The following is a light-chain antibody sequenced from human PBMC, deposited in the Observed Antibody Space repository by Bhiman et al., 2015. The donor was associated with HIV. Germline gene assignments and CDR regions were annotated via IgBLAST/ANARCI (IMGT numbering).Light chain of an antibody. J-gene: IGLJ1*01. CDR3: LIWHSSAYF. Sequence: QAVVTQPSSLSASPGASARLTCTLRSDINVGPYRIYWYQQNPGSPPQYLLNYKSDSDKQQGSGVPSRFSGSKDASANAGILFISGLQSEDEADYYCLIWHSSAYFFGTGTKVTVL. CDR1: SDINVGPYR. V-gene: IGLV5-45*02. CDR2: YKSDSDK.